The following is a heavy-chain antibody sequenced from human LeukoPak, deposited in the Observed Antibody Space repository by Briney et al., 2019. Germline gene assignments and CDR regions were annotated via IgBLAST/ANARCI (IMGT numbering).Heavy chain of an antibody. J-gene: IGHJ4*02. CDR1: GGTFSSYA. V-gene: IGHV1-69*13. Sequence: SVKVSCKAPGGTFSSYAISWVRQAPGRGLEWMGGIIPIFGTANYAQKFQGRVTITADESTSTAYMELSSLRSEDTAVYYCARDFGREYYFDYWGQGTLVTVSS. CDR2: IIPIFGTA. D-gene: IGHD3-10*01. CDR3: ARDFGREYYFDY.